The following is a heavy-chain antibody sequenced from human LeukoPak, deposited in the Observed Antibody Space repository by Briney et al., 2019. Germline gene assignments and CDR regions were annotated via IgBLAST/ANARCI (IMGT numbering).Heavy chain of an antibody. CDR3: ARDAGYGGNSDY. D-gene: IGHD4-23*01. CDR2: ISYDGSNK. J-gene: IGHJ4*02. V-gene: IGHV3-30*03. CDR1: GFTFSSYG. Sequence: GRSLRLSCAASGFTFSSYGMHWVRQAPGKGLEWVAVISYDGSNKYYADSVKGRFTVSRDNAKNSLCLQMNSLRAEDTAVYYCARDAGYGGNSDYWGQGTLVTVSS.